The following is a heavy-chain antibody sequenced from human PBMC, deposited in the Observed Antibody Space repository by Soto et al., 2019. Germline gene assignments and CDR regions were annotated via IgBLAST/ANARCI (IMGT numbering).Heavy chain of an antibody. CDR3: ARRWESSSWYLDY. CDR2: ISGNDGNT. Sequence: QVQLVQSGAEVKNPGASVKVSCKASGYTFTNHGISWVRQAPGQGLEWMGWISGNDGNTKYAQKLQGRVTMTIDKSTTTAYMELRSLRSDDTAVYYCARRWESSSWYLDYWGKGTLVTVSS. V-gene: IGHV1-18*01. J-gene: IGHJ4*02. CDR1: GYTFTNHG. D-gene: IGHD6-13*01.